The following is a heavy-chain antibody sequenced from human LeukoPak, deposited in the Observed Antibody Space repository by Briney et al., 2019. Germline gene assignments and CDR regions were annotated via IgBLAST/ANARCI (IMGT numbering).Heavy chain of an antibody. CDR3: ARGAYPSGYYMDV. J-gene: IGHJ6*03. D-gene: IGHD1-26*01. CDR2: IYHSGST. V-gene: IGHV4-38-2*01. Sequence: SETLSLTCAVSGYSISSGYYWGWIRQPPGKGLEWIGSIYHSGSTNYNPSLKSRVTISVDTSKNQFSLKLSSVTAADTAVYYCARGAYPSGYYMDVWGKGTTVTVSS. CDR1: GYSISSGYY.